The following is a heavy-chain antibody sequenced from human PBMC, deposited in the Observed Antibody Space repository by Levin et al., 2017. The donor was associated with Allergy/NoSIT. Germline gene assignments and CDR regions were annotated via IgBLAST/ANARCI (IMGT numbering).Heavy chain of an antibody. CDR2: INEDGSAK. J-gene: IGHJ4*02. CDR1: GFTFSDYY. D-gene: IGHD2-15*01. V-gene: IGHV3-7*01. CDR3: ARASSGDKEDY. Sequence: GESLKISCVASGFTFSDYYMSWIRQAPGKGLDWVGTINEDGSAKYYVESLRGRFTISRDNTKNSLYLQMNSVTADDTATYYCARASSGDKEDYWGQGTLVTVSS.